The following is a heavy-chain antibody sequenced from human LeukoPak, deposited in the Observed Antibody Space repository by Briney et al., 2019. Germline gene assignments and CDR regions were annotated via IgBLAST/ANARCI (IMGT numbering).Heavy chain of an antibody. CDR1: GGSISSSSYY. J-gene: IGHJ4*02. CDR3: ARLPGLAAPY. CDR2: IYYSGST. D-gene: IGHD6-6*01. Sequence: PSETLSLTCTVSGGSISSSSYYWGWIRQPPGKGLEWIGSIYYSGSTYYNPSLKSRVTISVDTSKNQFSLKLSSVTAADTAVYYCARLPGLAAPYWGQGTLVTVSS. V-gene: IGHV4-39*01.